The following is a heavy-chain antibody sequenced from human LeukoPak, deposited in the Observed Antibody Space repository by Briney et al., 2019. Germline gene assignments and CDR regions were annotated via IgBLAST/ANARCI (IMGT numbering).Heavy chain of an antibody. CDR1: GYTFTSYG. CDR3: ARRILSFGGVDAFDI. D-gene: IGHD2-15*01. V-gene: IGHV1-18*01. CDR2: ISAYNGNT. J-gene: IGHJ3*02. Sequence: ASVKVSCKASGYTFTSYGISWVRQAPGQGLEWMGWISAYNGNTNYVQKLQGRVTMTADTSTSTAYMELRSLRSDDTAVYYCARRILSFGGVDAFDIWGQGTMVTVSS.